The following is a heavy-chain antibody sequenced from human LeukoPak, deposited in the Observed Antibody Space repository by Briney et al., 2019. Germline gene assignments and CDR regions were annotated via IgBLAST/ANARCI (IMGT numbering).Heavy chain of an antibody. CDR3: ARAEGWQLDLLRYYFDY. D-gene: IGHD6-6*01. CDR1: GYSISSGYY. Sequence: SETLSLTCTVSGYSISSGYYWDWIRQPPGKGLEWIGSIYHSGSTYYNPSLKSRVTISVDTSKNQFSLKLSSLTAADSAVYYCARAEGWQLDLLRYYFDYWGQGTLVTVSS. CDR2: IYHSGST. V-gene: IGHV4-38-2*02. J-gene: IGHJ4*02.